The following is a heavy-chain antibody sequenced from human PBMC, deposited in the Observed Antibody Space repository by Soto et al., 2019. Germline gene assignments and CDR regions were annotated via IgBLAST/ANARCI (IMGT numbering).Heavy chain of an antibody. D-gene: IGHD6-25*01. CDR2: IYSGGYT. CDR3: GTQRGGGGY. V-gene: IGHV3-53*01. J-gene: IGHJ4*02. CDR1: GFTVSNNY. Sequence: EVQLVESGGGLIQPGGSLRLSCAVSGFTVSNNYMSWVRQAPGKGLEGVSVIYSGGYTAYGDSVKGRFTISRDNSKNPLSSQMNTLGPDAAAVFFGGTQRGGGGYWGQGTLVTVSS.